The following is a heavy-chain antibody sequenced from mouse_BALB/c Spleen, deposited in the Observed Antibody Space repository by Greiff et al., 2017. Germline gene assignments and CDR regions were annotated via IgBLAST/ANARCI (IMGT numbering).Heavy chain of an antibody. V-gene: IGHV5-12-2*01. CDR3: ARHPADGYYDWFAY. Sequence: EVKVIESGGGLVQPGGSLKLSCAASGFTFSSYTMSWVRQTPEKRLEWVAYISNGGGSTYYPDTVKGRFTISRDNAKNTLYLQMSSLKSEDTAMYYCARHPADGYYDWFAYWGQGTLVTVSA. D-gene: IGHD2-3*01. J-gene: IGHJ3*01. CDR1: GFTFSSYT. CDR2: ISNGGGST.